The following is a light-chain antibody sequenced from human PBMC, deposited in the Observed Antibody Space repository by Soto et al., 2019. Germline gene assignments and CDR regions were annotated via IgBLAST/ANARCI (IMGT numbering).Light chain of an antibody. CDR2: GAS. V-gene: IGKV3-20*01. CDR3: QQYSSSPAT. J-gene: IGKJ1*01. CDR1: QSVSSSS. Sequence: EIGLTQSPGTLSLSPGERATLSCRASQSVSSSSLAWYQQKPGQAPRLLIYGASSRATGIPDRFSGSGSGTDFTLTISRLEPEDFAVYYCQQYSSSPATFGQGTKVEIK.